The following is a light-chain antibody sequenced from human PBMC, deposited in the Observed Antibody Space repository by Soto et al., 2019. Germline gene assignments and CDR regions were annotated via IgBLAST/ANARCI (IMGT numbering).Light chain of an antibody. V-gene: IGKV2-24*01. J-gene: IGKJ1*01. CDR1: QSLVHSDANTY. CDR2: KIS. Sequence: DIVLTQTPLSSPVTLGQPASISCRSSQSLVHSDANTYLSWLQQRPGQPPRLLISKISNRFSGVPDRFSGSGAGTDFTLKISRVDAEDVEVYYCTQATQFPRTFGLGTNVEIK. CDR3: TQATQFPRT.